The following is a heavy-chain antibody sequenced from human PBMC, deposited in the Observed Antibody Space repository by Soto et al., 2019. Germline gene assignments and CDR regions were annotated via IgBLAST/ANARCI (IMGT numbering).Heavy chain of an antibody. CDR3: ARDGKGAAYTHGPYYFDY. J-gene: IGHJ4*02. CDR1: GLPFSFYS. D-gene: IGHD1-1*01. CDR2: ITNTSSAI. Sequence: GGSLRLSCAASGLPFSFYSMNWVRQAPGKGLEWISYITNTSSAINYADSVRGRFTISRDNAMRSLFLHMNSLRDEDTAVYYCARDGKGAAYTHGPYYFDYWRQGALVTVSS. V-gene: IGHV3-48*02.